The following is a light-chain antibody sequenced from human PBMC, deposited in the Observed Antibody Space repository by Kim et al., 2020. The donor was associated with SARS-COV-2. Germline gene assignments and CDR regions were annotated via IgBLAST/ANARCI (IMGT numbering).Light chain of an antibody. Sequence: AWYQLRPGHAPRLVIHSASQRATGVPDRFSGFAAGTAHNLTISSLEPDDCGVYYCQQYGDSSLVFGGGTKLEI. V-gene: IGKV3-20*01. CDR3: QQYGDSSLV. J-gene: IGKJ4*01. CDR2: SAS.